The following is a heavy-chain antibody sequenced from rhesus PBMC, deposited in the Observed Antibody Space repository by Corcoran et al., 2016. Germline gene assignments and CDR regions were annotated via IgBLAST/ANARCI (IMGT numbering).Heavy chain of an antibody. CDR3: ARGPYSSGWYDY. CDR2: IIPLVGIT. CDR1: GFTFGSYA. V-gene: IGHV1-198*02. J-gene: IGHJ4*01. D-gene: IGHD6-31*01. Sequence: QVQLVQSGAEVKKPGASVKVSCKASGFTFGSYAIRWVRKAPGQGLEGMGVIIPLVGITNYAEKFQGRVTITADTYTSTADMELSSLRSEDTAVYYCARGPYSSGWYDYWGQGVLVTVSS.